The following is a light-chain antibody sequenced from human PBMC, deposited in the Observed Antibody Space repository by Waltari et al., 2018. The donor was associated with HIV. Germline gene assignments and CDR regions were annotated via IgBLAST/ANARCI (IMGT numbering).Light chain of an antibody. J-gene: IGLJ3*02. V-gene: IGLV10-54*01. Sequence: QAGLTQPPSPSEDLRQNVTITCTGNSNNVGHHGTDRLKQHRGRPPKVMFFRHCVRPPGSPERISTSRSGNTTSLTIIGLQSEDEADYDCSAWDITLSAWVFGGGTHVTV. CDR1: SNNVGHHG. CDR3: SAWDITLSAWV. CDR2: RHC.